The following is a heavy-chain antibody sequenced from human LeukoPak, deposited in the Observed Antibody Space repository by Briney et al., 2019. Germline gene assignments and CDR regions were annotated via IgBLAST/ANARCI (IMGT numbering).Heavy chain of an antibody. CDR2: IYFSGIT. CDR1: GGSISSYY. V-gene: IGHV4-59*01. CDR3: ARGHYYYYYYMDV. J-gene: IGHJ6*03. Sequence: PSETLSLTCTVSGGSISSYYWSWIRQPPGKGLEWIGYIYFSGITNYKPSLESRVTISLDTSKNQFSLKLTSVTAADTAVYYCARGHYYYYYYMDVWGKGTTVTVSS.